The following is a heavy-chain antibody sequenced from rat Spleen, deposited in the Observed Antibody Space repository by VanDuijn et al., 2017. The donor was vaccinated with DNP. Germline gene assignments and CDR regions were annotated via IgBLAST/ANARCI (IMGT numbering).Heavy chain of an antibody. Sequence: EVQLVESGGGLVQPGRSMTLSCAASGFSVSDYYMAWVRQAQSTGLEWVASISTGRGTTYYRDSVTGRLTISRDNAKNTLYLQVDSLRSDDTATYYCARHMDTGPYYAMDVWGHGISVTVSS. CDR1: GFSVSDYY. D-gene: IGHD4-1*01. J-gene: IGHJ4*01. V-gene: IGHV5-25*01. CDR3: ARHMDTGPYYAMDV. CDR2: ISTGRGTT.